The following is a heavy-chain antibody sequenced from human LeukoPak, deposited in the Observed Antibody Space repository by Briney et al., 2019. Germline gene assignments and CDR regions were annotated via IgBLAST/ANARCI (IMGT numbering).Heavy chain of an antibody. Sequence: GSLRLSCAASGFTFSSYAMGWVRQAPGKGLEWVSAISDGGGNTYYADSVKGRFTISRDSSKNTLYLQMNSLRAEDTAVYYCAKGSSGWFGNYFDYWGQGTLVTVSS. CDR3: AKGSSGWFGNYFDY. CDR2: ISDGGGNT. D-gene: IGHD6-19*01. J-gene: IGHJ4*02. V-gene: IGHV3-23*01. CDR1: GFTFSSYA.